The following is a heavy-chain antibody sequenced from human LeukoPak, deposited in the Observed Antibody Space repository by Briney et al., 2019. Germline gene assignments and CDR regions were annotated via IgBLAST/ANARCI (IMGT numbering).Heavy chain of an antibody. J-gene: IGHJ5*02. Sequence: GGSLRLSCAASGFTFDDYAMHWVRQAPGKGLEWVSSISSGSTYIYNADSVQGRFTISRDNAKNSLFLLVNSLRAEDTAVYYCARGGFGEFLGWFDPWGQGTLVTVSS. CDR1: GFTFDDYA. CDR3: ARGGFGEFLGWFDP. D-gene: IGHD3-10*01. V-gene: IGHV3-21*01. CDR2: ISSGSTYI.